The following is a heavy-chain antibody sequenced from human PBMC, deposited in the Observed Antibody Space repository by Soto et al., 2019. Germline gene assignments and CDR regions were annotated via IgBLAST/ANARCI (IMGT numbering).Heavy chain of an antibody. CDR2: INPNSGGT. V-gene: IGHV1-2*02. CDR3: ARGHCSSTSCDTGTGYYYGMDV. Sequence: ASVQVSCKASGYTFTGYDMHWVRQAPGQGLEWMGWINPNSGGTNYAQKFQGRVTMTRDTSISTAYMELSRLRSDDTAVYYCARGHCSSTSCDTGTGYYYGMDVWGQGATVTVSS. D-gene: IGHD2-2*02. J-gene: IGHJ6*02. CDR1: GYTFTGYD.